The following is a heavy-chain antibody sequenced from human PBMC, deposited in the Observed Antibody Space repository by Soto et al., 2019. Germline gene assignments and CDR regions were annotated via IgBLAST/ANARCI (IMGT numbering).Heavy chain of an antibody. CDR3: ARDDYDSSGYYPLLDY. CDR1: GFTFSSYA. Sequence: SLRLSCAASGFTFSSYAMTWVRQAPGKGLEWVSTISGSGSNTYYADSVKGRFTISRDNSKNTLFLQMNSLRAEDTAVYYCARDDYDSSGYYPLLDYWGQGTLVTVSS. CDR2: ISGSGSNT. V-gene: IGHV3-23*01. D-gene: IGHD3-22*01. J-gene: IGHJ4*02.